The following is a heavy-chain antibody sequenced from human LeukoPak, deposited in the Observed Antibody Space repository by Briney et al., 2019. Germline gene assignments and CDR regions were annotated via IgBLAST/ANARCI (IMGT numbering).Heavy chain of an antibody. CDR1: GYTFTSYG. CDR2: ISAYNGNT. J-gene: IGHJ5*02. CDR3: ARSMVRGVIGVGIWFDP. V-gene: IGHV1-18*01. D-gene: IGHD3-10*01. Sequence: ASVKVSCEASGYTFTSYGISWVRQAPGQGLEWMGWISAYNGNTNYAQKLQGRVTMTTDTSTSTAYMELRSLRSDDTAVYYCARSMVRGVIGVGIWFDPWGQGTLVTVSS.